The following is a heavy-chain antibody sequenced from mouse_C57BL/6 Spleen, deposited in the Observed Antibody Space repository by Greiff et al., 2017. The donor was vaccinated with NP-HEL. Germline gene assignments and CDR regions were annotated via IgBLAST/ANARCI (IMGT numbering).Heavy chain of an antibody. CDR2: ISDGGSYT. CDR1: GFTFSSYA. D-gene: IGHD1-1*01. Sequence: EVHLVESGGGLVKPGGSLKLSCAASGFTFSSYAMSWVRQTPEKRLEWVATISDGGSYTYYPDNVKGRFTISRDNAKNNLYLQMSHLKSEDTAMYYCARDYYGSSYFYYFDYWGQGTTLTVSS. J-gene: IGHJ2*01. CDR3: ARDYYGSSYFYYFDY. V-gene: IGHV5-4*01.